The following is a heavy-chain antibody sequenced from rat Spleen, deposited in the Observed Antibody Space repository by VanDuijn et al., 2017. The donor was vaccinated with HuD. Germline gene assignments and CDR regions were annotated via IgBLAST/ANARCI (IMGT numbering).Heavy chain of an antibody. CDR1: GFTLSDYV. CDR2: ISPRGSTT. J-gene: IGHJ1*01. Sequence: EVQLVESGGGLVQPGRSLKLSCAASGFTLSDYVMHWIRQAPTKGLEWVTSISPRGSTTNYRDPVKGRFSISRDYAKSTLDLQMDSLRSEDTATYYWARRGNSVFWNFDFWGPGTMVTVSS. CDR3: ARRGNSVFWNFDF. D-gene: IGHD4-4*01. V-gene: IGHV5-19*01.